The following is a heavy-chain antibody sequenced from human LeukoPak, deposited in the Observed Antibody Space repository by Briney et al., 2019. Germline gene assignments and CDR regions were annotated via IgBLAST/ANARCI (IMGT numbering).Heavy chain of an antibody. V-gene: IGHV1-3*03. CDR1: GYTFTSYA. Sequence: ASVKVSCKASGYTFTSYAMHWVRQAPGQRLEWMGWINAGNSNTKYSQEFQGRVTITWDTSASTAYMELSSLRSEDMAVYYCARASVLNYDFWSGYRFLGWFDPWGQGTLVTVSS. CDR3: ARASVLNYDFWSGYRFLGWFDP. J-gene: IGHJ5*02. D-gene: IGHD3-3*01. CDR2: INAGNSNT.